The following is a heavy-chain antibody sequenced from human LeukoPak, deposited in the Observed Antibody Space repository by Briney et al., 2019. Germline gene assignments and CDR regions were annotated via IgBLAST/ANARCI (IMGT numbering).Heavy chain of an antibody. D-gene: IGHD5-24*01. CDR3: ANPRGRWLQFPKLYYFDY. CDR2: ISGSGGST. CDR1: GFTFSGYS. J-gene: IGHJ4*02. V-gene: IGHV3-23*01. Sequence: QTGGSLRLSCVASGFTFSGYSMSWVRQAPGKGLEWVSAISGSGGSTYYADSVKGRFTISRDNSKNTLYLQMNSLRAEDTAVYYCANPRGRWLQFPKLYYFDYWGQGTLVTVSS.